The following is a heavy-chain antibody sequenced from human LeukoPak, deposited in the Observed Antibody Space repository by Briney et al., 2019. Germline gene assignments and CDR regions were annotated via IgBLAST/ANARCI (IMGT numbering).Heavy chain of an antibody. D-gene: IGHD1-26*01. CDR2: INPNSGGT. Sequence: GASVKVSCKASGYTFTGYYMHWVRQAPGQGLEWMGWINPNSGGTNYAQKFQGRVTVTRDTSISTAYMELSRLRSDDTAVYYCARGVSVGGSYSRRVDFDYWGQGTLVTVSS. V-gene: IGHV1-2*02. J-gene: IGHJ4*02. CDR3: ARGVSVGGSYSRRVDFDY. CDR1: GYTFTGYY.